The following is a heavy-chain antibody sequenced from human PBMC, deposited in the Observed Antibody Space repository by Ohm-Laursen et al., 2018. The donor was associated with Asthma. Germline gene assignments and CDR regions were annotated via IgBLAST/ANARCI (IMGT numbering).Heavy chain of an antibody. CDR3: AKRGSYFDY. CDR1: GFTFSSYA. V-gene: IGHV3-23*01. Sequence: SLRLSCAASGFTFSSYAMSWVRQAPGRGLEWVSSISATSGSIYYADSVKGRFTISRDNSKNTLDLQMNSLGAEDTAVYYCAKRGSYFDYWGQGTLVTVSS. CDR2: ISATSGSI. J-gene: IGHJ4*02. D-gene: IGHD1-26*01.